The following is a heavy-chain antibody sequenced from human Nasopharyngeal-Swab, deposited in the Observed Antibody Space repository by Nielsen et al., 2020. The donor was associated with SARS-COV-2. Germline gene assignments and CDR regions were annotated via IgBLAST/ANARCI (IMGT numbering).Heavy chain of an antibody. D-gene: IGHD2-2*01. V-gene: IGHV1-69*04. CDR1: GGTFSSYA. CDR2: IIPILGIA. Sequence: SVKVSCKASGGTFSSYAIGWVRQAPGQGLEWMGRIIPILGIAIYAQKFQGRVTMTEDTSTDTAYMELSSLRSEDTAVYYCATSAPYCSSTSCSYWFDPWGQGTLVTVSS. CDR3: ATSAPYCSSTSCSYWFDP. J-gene: IGHJ5*02.